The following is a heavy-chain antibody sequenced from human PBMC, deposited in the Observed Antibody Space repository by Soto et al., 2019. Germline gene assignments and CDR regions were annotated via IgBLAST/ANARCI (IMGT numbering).Heavy chain of an antibody. D-gene: IGHD1-26*01. V-gene: IGHV1-3*01. Sequence: QVQLVQSGAEVKKPGASVKVSCKASGYTFTSYAMHWVRQAPGQRLEWMGWINAGNGNTKYSQKFQGRVTITRDTSASTAYMELSSLRSEDTAVYYCARGGSGSYSLLDYWGQGTLVTVSS. CDR2: INAGNGNT. CDR3: ARGGSGSYSLLDY. CDR1: GYTFTSYA. J-gene: IGHJ4*02.